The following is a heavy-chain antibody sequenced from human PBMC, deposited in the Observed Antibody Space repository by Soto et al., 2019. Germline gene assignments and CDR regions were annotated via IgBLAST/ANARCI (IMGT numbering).Heavy chain of an antibody. V-gene: IGHV1-69*01. J-gene: IGHJ6*02. Sequence: QVQLVQSGAEVKKPGSSVKVSCKASGGTFSSYVFSWVRQAPGQGLEWMGGILPIFGTTNYAQKFQGRVTITADESTSTADLELSSLRSDDTAIYYCASDSGRTRGMDVWGQGPTVTCSS. CDR2: ILPIFGTT. CDR3: ASDSGRTRGMDV. D-gene: IGHD6-19*01. CDR1: GGTFSSYV.